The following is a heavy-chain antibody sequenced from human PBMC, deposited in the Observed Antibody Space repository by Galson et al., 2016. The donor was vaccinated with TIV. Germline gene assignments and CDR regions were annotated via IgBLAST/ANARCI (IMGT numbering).Heavy chain of an antibody. Sequence: ETLSLTCTVSGYSISSGYYWGWLRQPPGKGLQWIGSIHHTGDTYYDPSLKSRVTISVDTSKTQFSLKLSSVTAADTAVYFCVRGAGISWLRYPFEYWGQGILVTVSS. D-gene: IGHD5-12*01. CDR1: GYSISSGYY. CDR3: VRGAGISWLRYPFEY. CDR2: IHHTGDT. J-gene: IGHJ4*02. V-gene: IGHV4-38-2*02.